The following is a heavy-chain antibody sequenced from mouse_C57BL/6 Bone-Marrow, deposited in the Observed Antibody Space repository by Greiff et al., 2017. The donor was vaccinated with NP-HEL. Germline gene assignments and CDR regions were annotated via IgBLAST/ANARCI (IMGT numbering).Heavy chain of an antibody. V-gene: IGHV1-50*01. CDR2: IDPSDSYP. CDR3: ARWGRNWYFDV. CDR1: GYTFTSYW. Sequence: VQLQQSGAELVKPGASVKLSCKASGYTFTSYWMQWVKQRPGQGLEWIGEIDPSDSYPNYNQKFKGKATLTVDTSSSTAYMQLSSLTSEDSAVYYCARWGRNWYFDVWGTGTTVTVSS. J-gene: IGHJ1*03.